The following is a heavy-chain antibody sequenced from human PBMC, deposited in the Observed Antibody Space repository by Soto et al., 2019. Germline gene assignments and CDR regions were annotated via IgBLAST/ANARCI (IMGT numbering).Heavy chain of an antibody. D-gene: IGHD3-10*01. J-gene: IGHJ6*02. CDR1: GGSISSGGYY. Sequence: PSETLSLTCTVSGGSISSGGYYWSWIRQHPGKGLEWIGYIYYSGSTYYNPSLKSRVTISVDTSKNQFSLKLSSVTAADTAVYYCARDSHYYGSGRRYYYGMDVWGQGTTVTVSS. V-gene: IGHV4-31*03. CDR2: IYYSGST. CDR3: ARDSHYYGSGRRYYYGMDV.